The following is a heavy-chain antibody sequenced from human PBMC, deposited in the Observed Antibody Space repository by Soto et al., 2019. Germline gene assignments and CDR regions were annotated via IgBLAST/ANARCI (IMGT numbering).Heavy chain of an antibody. D-gene: IGHD3-10*01. V-gene: IGHV4-31*03. CDR3: AIAMVRGVISGWFDP. Sequence: LSLTCTVSGGSISSGGYYWSWIRQHPGKGLEWMGYTYYSGSTYYNPSLKSRVTISVDTSKNQFSLKLSSVTAADTAVYYCAIAMVRGVISGWFDPWGQGTLVTVSS. J-gene: IGHJ5*02. CDR2: TYYSGST. CDR1: GGSISSGGYY.